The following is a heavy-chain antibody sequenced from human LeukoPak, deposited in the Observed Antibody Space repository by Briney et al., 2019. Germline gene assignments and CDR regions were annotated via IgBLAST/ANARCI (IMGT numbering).Heavy chain of an antibody. V-gene: IGHV4-30-4*08. Sequence: SETLSLTCNVSGGSISSRNYYWGWIRQPPGKGLEWIGYIYYSGSTYYNPSLKSRVTISVDTSKNQFSLKLSSVTAADTAVYYCARQRKWMATTSSFDYWGQGTLVTVSS. J-gene: IGHJ4*02. CDR2: IYYSGST. D-gene: IGHD5-24*01. CDR3: ARQRKWMATTSSFDY. CDR1: GGSISSRNYY.